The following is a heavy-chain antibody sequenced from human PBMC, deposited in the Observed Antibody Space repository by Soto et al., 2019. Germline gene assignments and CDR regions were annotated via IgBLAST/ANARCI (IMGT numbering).Heavy chain of an antibody. D-gene: IGHD3-16*01. J-gene: IGHJ4*02. V-gene: IGHV3-30*03. CDR2: ISFDGINK. CDR3: VSLYYYSLTHYFDY. Sequence: QVQLVESGGGVLQPGRSLRLSCAASGFTFSSYGMHWVRQAPGKGLEWVAFISFDGINKYYADSVKGRFTISRDNSKNTLFLQMSSLRAEETALYYCVSLYYYSLTHYFDYWGQGTLVTVSS. CDR1: GFTFSSYG.